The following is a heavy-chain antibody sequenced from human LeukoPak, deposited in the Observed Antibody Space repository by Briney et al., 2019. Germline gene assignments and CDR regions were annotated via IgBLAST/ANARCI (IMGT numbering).Heavy chain of an antibody. J-gene: IGHJ3*02. CDR1: GYTFTSYY. CDR3: ARGLYCSGGSCYREAFDI. Sequence: ASVKVSCKASGYTFTSYYMHWVRQAPGQGLEWMGIITPSGGSTSYAQKFQGRVTMTRDTSTSTVYMELSSLRSEDTAVYYCARGLYCSGGSCYREAFDIWGQGTMVTVSS. D-gene: IGHD2-15*01. V-gene: IGHV1-46*01. CDR2: ITPSGGST.